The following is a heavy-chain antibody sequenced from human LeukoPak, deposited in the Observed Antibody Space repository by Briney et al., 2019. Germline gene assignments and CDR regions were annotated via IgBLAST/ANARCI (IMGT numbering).Heavy chain of an antibody. CDR2: IYYSGST. D-gene: IGHD3-22*01. CDR1: GGSISSYY. J-gene: IGHJ3*02. V-gene: IGHV4-59*01. Sequence: SETLSLTCTVSGGSISSYYWSWIRQPPGKGLEWIGYIYYSGSTNYNPSLKSRVTISVDTSKNQFSLKLSSVTAADTAVYYRARETGYYDSSGYYCAFDIWGQGTMVTVFS. CDR3: ARETGYYDSSGYYCAFDI.